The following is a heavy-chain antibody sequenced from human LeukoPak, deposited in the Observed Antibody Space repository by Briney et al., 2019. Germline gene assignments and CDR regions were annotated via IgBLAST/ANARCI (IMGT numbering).Heavy chain of an antibody. J-gene: IGHJ4*02. CDR3: AKDWFATTDY. D-gene: IGHD1/OR15-1a*01. Sequence: GGSLRLSCAASGFPFSVSWMHWFCHVPGKGLMWVSRITTDETTTYADSVRGRFSISRDNAKNTVYLQMNSLRVEDTAVYYCAKDWFATTDYWGQGILVTVSS. CDR2: ITTDETT. V-gene: IGHV3-74*01. CDR1: GFPFSVSW.